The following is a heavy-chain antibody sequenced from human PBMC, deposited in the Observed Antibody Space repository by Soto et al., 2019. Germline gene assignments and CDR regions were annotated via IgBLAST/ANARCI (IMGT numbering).Heavy chain of an antibody. Sequence: ASVKVSCKASGYTFTSYYMQWVRQARGQRFEWIGWIVVGSGNTNYAQKFQERVTITRDMSTSTAYMELSSLRSEDTAVYYCAAAHKYYYDSSGSGMDVWGQGTTVTVSS. D-gene: IGHD3-22*01. CDR2: IVVGSGNT. CDR3: AAAHKYYYDSSGSGMDV. CDR1: GYTFTSYY. J-gene: IGHJ6*02. V-gene: IGHV1-58*02.